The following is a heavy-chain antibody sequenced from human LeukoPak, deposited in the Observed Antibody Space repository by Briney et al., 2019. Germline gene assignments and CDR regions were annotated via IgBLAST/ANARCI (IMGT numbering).Heavy chain of an antibody. J-gene: IGHJ5*01. V-gene: IGHV4-38-2*02. D-gene: IGHD3-10*01. CDR3: ARDRRGFDWFDY. CDR2: IYHGGST. CDR1: GYSISSGYY. Sequence: PSETLSLTCTVSGYSISSGYYWGWIRQPPGKGLEWIGSIYHGGSTYYNPSLKSRVTMSVDTSKNQFSLKLSSVTAADTAVYYCARDRRGFDWFDYWGQGTLVTVSS.